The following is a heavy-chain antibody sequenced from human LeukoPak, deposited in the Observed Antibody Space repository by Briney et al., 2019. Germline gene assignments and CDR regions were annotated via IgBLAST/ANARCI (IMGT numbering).Heavy chain of an antibody. V-gene: IGHV3-21*01. J-gene: IGHJ6*04. CDR1: GFSFSNYN. CDR2: ITSDSRYI. CDR3: AELGITMIGGV. D-gene: IGHD3-10*02. Sequence: GGSLRLSCAASGFSFSNYNMNCVRQAPGKGLELVSSITSDSRYIYYADSVKGRFTISRDNAKNSLYLQMNSLRAEDTAVYYCAELGITMIGGVWGKGTTVTISS.